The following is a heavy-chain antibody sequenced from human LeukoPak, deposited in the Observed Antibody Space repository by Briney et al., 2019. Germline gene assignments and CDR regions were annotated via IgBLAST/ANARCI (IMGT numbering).Heavy chain of an antibody. CDR3: GSSSSSWYTFDY. CDR1: GYPFTGYY. D-gene: IGHD6-13*01. CDR2: INPNSGGT. Sequence: ASVKVSCKASGYPFTGYYLHWVRQAPGQGLEWMGWINPNSGGTNYAQKFQGRVTMTRDTSISTAYMELSRLRSDDTAVYYCGSSSSSWYTFDYWGQGTLVTVSS. J-gene: IGHJ4*02. V-gene: IGHV1-2*02.